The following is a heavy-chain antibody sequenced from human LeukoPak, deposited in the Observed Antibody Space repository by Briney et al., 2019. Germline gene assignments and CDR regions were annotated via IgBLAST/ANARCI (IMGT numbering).Heavy chain of an antibody. D-gene: IGHD3-10*01. CDR1: GYNFLDYW. Sequence: GESLKISCRGSGYNFLDYWIGWVRPMPGKGLEYMGIIYPGDSDSRYSPSFQGHVTLSVDTSISAVFLQWSSLKASDTAVFCARRRGVSASSFDIWGQGTLVTVSS. CDR2: IYPGDSDS. J-gene: IGHJ3*02. CDR3: ARRRGVSASSFDI. V-gene: IGHV5-51*01.